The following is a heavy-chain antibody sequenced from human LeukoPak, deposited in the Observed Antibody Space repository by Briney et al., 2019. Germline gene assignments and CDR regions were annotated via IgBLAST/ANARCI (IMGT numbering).Heavy chain of an antibody. CDR2: ISSSTSYK. D-gene: IGHD6-13*01. CDR1: GFTFSNYN. V-gene: IGHV3-21*01. CDR3: ASLSSSFLVDY. Sequence: GGSLRLSCAASGFTFSNYNMNWVRQAPGKGLEWVSSISSSTSYKNYADSVKGRFTISRDNAKNSLYLQMNSLRAEDTAVYYCASLSSSFLVDYWGQGTLVTVSS. J-gene: IGHJ4*02.